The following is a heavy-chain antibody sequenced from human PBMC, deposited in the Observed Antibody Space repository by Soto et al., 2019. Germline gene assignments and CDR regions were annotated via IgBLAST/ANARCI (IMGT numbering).Heavy chain of an antibody. CDR3: GIADAPRGSGEFDY. D-gene: IGHD3-10*01. Sequence: PVGSLRLSCAASGFAFSAAWMTWVRQAPGKGLEWVALIKSKTSGETRAYAAAVKGRFTISREDSENTVYLQMNSLKTEDTAVYYCGIADAPRGSGEFDYWGRGTLVTVSS. V-gene: IGHV3-15*01. CDR2: IKSKTSGETR. J-gene: IGHJ4*02. CDR1: GFAFSAAW.